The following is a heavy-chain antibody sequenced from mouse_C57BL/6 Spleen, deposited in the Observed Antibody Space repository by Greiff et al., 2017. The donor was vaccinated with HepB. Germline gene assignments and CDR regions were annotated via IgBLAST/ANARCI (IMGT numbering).Heavy chain of an antibody. CDR2: INPSSGYT. D-gene: IGHD2-5*01. CDR3: ATSYYSNYGWFAY. V-gene: IGHV1-7*01. CDR1: GYTFTSYW. Sequence: QVQLQQSGAELAKPGASVKLSCKASGYTFTSYWMHWVKQRPGQGLEWIGYINPSSGYTKYNQKFKDKATLTADKSSCTAYMQLSSLTYEDSAVYYCATSYYSNYGWFAYWGQGTLVTVSA. J-gene: IGHJ3*01.